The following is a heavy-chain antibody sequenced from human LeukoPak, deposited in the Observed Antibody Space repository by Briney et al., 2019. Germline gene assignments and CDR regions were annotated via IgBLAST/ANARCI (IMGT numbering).Heavy chain of an antibody. J-gene: IGHJ4*02. Sequence: ETLSLTCTVSGGSISSSSYYWGWIRQAPGKGLEWVANIKQDGSEKYYVDSVKGRFTISRDNAKNSLYLQMNSLRAEDTAVYYCARERWLQSKYYFDYWGQGTLVTVSS. CDR1: GGSISSSSYY. CDR2: IKQDGSEK. D-gene: IGHD5-24*01. V-gene: IGHV3-7*01. CDR3: ARERWLQSKYYFDY.